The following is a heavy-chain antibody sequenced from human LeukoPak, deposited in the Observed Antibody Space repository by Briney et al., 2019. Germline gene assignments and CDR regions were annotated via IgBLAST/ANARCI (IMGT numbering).Heavy chain of an antibody. J-gene: IGHJ4*02. Sequence: SETLSLTCAVYGGSFSGYYWSWIRQPPGKGLEWIGEINHSGSTSYNPSLKSRVTISVDTSKNQFSLKLSSVTAADTAVYYCARRGRLQRGYFDYWGQGTLVTVSS. D-gene: IGHD3-16*01. CDR2: INHSGST. CDR3: ARRGRLQRGYFDY. CDR1: GGSFSGYY. V-gene: IGHV4-34*01.